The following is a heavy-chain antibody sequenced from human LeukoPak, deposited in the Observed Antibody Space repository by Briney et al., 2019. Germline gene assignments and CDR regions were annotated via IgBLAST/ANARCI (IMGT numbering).Heavy chain of an antibody. J-gene: IGHJ4*02. Sequence: GRSLRLSCAASGFTFIKYWMLWVRQAPGKGLESVSRINTDGTVTTYADSAKGRFTVSRDNADNTMFLQMNSVRDEDTAVYYCATKQWLAPPPDSWGQGTPVTVSS. V-gene: IGHV3-74*01. CDR1: GFTFIKYW. CDR3: ATKQWLAPPPDS. D-gene: IGHD6-19*01. CDR2: INTDGTVT.